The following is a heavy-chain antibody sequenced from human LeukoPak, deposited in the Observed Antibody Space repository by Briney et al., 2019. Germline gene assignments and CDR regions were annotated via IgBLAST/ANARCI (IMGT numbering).Heavy chain of an antibody. D-gene: IGHD3-10*01. J-gene: IGHJ4*02. V-gene: IGHV4-34*01. CDR3: ARHGLSWFGPPDY. CDR1: GGSFSGYY. Sequence: SETLSLTCAVYGGSFSGYYWSWIRQPPGKGLEWIGEINHSGSTNYNPPLKSRVTISVDTSKNQFSLKLSSVTAADTAVYYCARHGLSWFGPPDYWGQGTLVTVSS. CDR2: INHSGST.